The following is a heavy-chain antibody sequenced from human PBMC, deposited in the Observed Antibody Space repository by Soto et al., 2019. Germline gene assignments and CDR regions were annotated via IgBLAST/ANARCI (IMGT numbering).Heavy chain of an antibody. Sequence: SETLSLTCAVSGGSISSGAYYWSWIRQLPGKGLEWIGYIYYSGSTYYSPSLKSRVTMSVDTSKNQFSLKLSSVTAADTAVYYCARRMYSSSWYTAGDYYYYMDVWGKGTTVTVSS. V-gene: IGHV4-31*11. J-gene: IGHJ6*03. D-gene: IGHD6-13*01. CDR3: ARRMYSSSWYTAGDYYYYMDV. CDR1: GGSISSGAYY. CDR2: IYYSGST.